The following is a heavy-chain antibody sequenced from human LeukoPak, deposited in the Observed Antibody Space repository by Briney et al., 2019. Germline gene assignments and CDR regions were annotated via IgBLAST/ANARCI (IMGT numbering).Heavy chain of an antibody. CDR3: ARPSVAVAGLFDY. D-gene: IGHD6-19*01. CDR2: IYTSGST. Sequence: SETLSLTCTVSAGSISNYYWSWIRQPAGKGLEWIGRIYTSGSTNYNPSPKSRVTMSVDTSKNQFSLKLSSVTAADTAVYYCARPSVAVAGLFDYWGQGTLVTVSS. J-gene: IGHJ4*02. V-gene: IGHV4-4*07. CDR1: AGSISNYY.